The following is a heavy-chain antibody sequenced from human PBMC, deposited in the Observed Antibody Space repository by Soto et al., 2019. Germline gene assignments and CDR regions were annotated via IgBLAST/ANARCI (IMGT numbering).Heavy chain of an antibody. Sequence: VQLVESGGGVVQPGRSLRLSCAASGFTFSSYAMHWVRQAPGKGLEWVAVISYDGSNKYYADSVKGRFTISRDNSKNTLYLQMNSLRAEDTAVYYCAREGREWLSYFDYWGQGTLVTVSS. CDR3: AREGREWLSYFDY. CDR1: GFTFSSYA. J-gene: IGHJ4*02. V-gene: IGHV3-30-3*01. CDR2: ISYDGSNK. D-gene: IGHD3-3*01.